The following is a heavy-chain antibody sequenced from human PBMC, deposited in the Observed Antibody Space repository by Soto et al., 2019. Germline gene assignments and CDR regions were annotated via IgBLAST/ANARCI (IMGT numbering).Heavy chain of an antibody. CDR1: GYTFTSYG. Sequence: ASVKVSCKASGYTFTSYGISWVRQAPGQGLEWMRWISAYNGNTNYAQKLQGRVTMTTDTSTSTAYMELRSLRSDDTAVYYFARAYSDYYYDSSGYPYYFDYWGQGALVTVS. J-gene: IGHJ4*02. CDR2: ISAYNGNT. CDR3: ARAYSDYYYDSSGYPYYFDY. D-gene: IGHD3-22*01. V-gene: IGHV1-18*01.